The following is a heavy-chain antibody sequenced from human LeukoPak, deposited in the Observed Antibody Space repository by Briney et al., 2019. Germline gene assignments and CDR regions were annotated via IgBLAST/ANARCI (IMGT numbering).Heavy chain of an antibody. D-gene: IGHD2-15*01. V-gene: IGHV3-23*05. CDR1: GFTFSEHS. Sequence: GGSLRLSCAASGFTFSEHSMSWVRQAPGKGLEWVSTIKRDGSNTYYTDSVEGRFTISRDNSKNTLYLEMNTMRAEDTAVYYCAKGGYAYCFDPWGQGTQVTVSS. CDR2: IKRDGSNT. J-gene: IGHJ5*02. CDR3: AKGGYAYCFDP.